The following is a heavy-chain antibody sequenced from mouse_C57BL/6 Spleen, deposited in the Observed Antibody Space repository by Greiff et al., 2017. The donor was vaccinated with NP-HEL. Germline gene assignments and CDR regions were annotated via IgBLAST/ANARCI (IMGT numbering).Heavy chain of an antibody. D-gene: IGHD2-4*01. CDR1: GYTFTDYN. V-gene: IGHV1-22*01. CDR3: ARWGGLRRENSFAY. CDR2: INPNNGGT. J-gene: IGHJ3*01. Sequence: EVQLQQSGPELVKPGASVKMSCKASGYTFTDYNMHWVKQSHGKSLEWIGYINPNNGGTSYNQKFKGKATLTVNKSSSTAYMELRSLTSEDSAVYYCARWGGLRRENSFAYWGQGTLVTVSA.